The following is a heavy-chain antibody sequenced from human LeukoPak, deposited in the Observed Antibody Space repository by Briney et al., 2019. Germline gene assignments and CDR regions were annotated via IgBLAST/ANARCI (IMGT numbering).Heavy chain of an antibody. CDR3: ARAGSGSAARIDAFDI. CDR1: GGSISSGGYY. Sequence: PSQTLSLTCTVSGGSISSGGYYWSWIRQPPGKGLEWIGYIYHSGSTYYNPSLKSRVTISVDRSKNQFSLKLSSVTAADTAVYYCARAGSGSAARIDAFDIWGQGTMVTVSS. CDR2: IYHSGST. J-gene: IGHJ3*02. V-gene: IGHV4-30-2*01. D-gene: IGHD6-6*01.